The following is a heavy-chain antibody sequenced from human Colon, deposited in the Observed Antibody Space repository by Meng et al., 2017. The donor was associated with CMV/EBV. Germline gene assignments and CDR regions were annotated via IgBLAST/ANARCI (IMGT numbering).Heavy chain of an antibody. Sequence: EVQLVASGGGLVQPGGSRRLSCAASGFTFSSKWMHWVRQGPGKGLVWVSRINTDGSTTYYADSVKGRFTISRDNAKNTLYLQMNSLRAEDTAVYYCASRDYWGQGTLVTVSS. V-gene: IGHV3-74*01. J-gene: IGHJ4*02. CDR2: INTDGSTT. CDR1: GFTFSSKW. CDR3: ASRDY.